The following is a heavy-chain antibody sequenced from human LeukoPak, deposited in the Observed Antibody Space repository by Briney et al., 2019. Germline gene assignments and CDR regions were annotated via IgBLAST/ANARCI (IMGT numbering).Heavy chain of an antibody. CDR1: GFTFSSYG. CDR3: ARAKAYCSGGSCYSDYYYYGMDV. V-gene: IGHV3-33*01. J-gene: IGHJ6*04. Sequence: PGRSLRLSCAASGFTFSSYGMHWVRQAPGKGLEWVAVIWYDGSNKYYADSVKGRFTISRDNSKNTLYLQMNSLRAEDTAVYYCARAKAYCSGGSCYSDYYYYGMDVWGKGTTVTVSS. CDR2: IWYDGSNK. D-gene: IGHD2-15*01.